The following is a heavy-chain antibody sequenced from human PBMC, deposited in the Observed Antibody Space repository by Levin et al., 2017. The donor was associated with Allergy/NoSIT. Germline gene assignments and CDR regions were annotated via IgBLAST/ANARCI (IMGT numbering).Heavy chain of an antibody. D-gene: IGHD1-26*01. CDR3: ARVRYSGSYYAQALDY. V-gene: IGHV3-33*01. Sequence: GGSLRLSCAASGFTFSSYGMHWVRQAPGKGLEWVAVIWYDGSNKYYADSVKGRFTISRDNSKNTLYLQMNSLRAEDTAVYYCARVRYSGSYYAQALDYWGQGTLVTVSS. J-gene: IGHJ4*02. CDR1: GFTFSSYG. CDR2: IWYDGSNK.